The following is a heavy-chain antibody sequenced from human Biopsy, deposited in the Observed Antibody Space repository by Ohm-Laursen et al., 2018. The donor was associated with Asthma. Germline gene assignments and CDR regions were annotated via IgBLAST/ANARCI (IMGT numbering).Heavy chain of an antibody. V-gene: IGHV1-69*13. D-gene: IGHD6-19*01. CDR3: ARCQVGYSSGWSLLLKKIYYSGMDV. CDR2: IMTVFGTT. CDR1: GGTFSNFA. J-gene: IGHJ6*02. Sequence: ASVKVSCKAPGGTFSNFAISWVRQAPGQGLEWLGGIMTVFGTTNYAQKFQGRVTITADESTSTAYMEVTSLRSGDTAIYYCARCQVGYSSGWSLLLKKIYYSGMDVWGQGAAVTVSS.